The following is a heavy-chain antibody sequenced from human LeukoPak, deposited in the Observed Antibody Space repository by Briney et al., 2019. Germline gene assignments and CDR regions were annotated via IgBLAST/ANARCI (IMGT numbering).Heavy chain of an antibody. CDR1: GASVSSGSYY. Sequence: SGTLSLTCTVSGASVSSGSYYWSWIRQPPGKGLEWIGYIHYSGSTNYNPSLKSRVTISVDTSKNQFSLKLSSVTAADTAVYYCARGSRGYTYGWGQGTLVTVSS. J-gene: IGHJ4*02. CDR2: IHYSGST. D-gene: IGHD5-18*01. V-gene: IGHV4-61*01. CDR3: ARGSRGYTYG.